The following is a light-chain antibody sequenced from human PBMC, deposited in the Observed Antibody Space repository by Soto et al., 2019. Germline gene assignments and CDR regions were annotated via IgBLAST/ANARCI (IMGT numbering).Light chain of an antibody. V-gene: IGKV3-20*01. J-gene: IGKJ2*01. CDR3: QQYGRSPFT. Sequence: EIVLTQSPGALSLSPGERATLSCRASQRITNNFLAWFQQKPGLAPRLLIHGASTRASGVTGRFSGGGSGTDFVLTSSRLEPEDVAVYYCQQYGRSPFTFGQGTKLQIK. CDR2: GAS. CDR1: QRITNNF.